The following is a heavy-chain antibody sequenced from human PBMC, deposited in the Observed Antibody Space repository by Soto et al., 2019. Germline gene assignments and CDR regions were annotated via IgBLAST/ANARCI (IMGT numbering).Heavy chain of an antibody. CDR2: ISGYNGKT. V-gene: IGHV1-18*01. J-gene: IGHJ6*02. CDR3: AREGDVPYYYCGMDV. D-gene: IGHD2-21*02. CDR1: GYTFTSYG. Sequence: QVQLVQSGGEVKKPGASVKVSCKASGYTFTSYGISWVRQAPGQGLEWMGWISGYNGKTNYAQKVQDGVTMTTETSTSTVYMELRSLRSDDTAGYYCAREGDVPYYYCGMDVWGQGTTVTVSS.